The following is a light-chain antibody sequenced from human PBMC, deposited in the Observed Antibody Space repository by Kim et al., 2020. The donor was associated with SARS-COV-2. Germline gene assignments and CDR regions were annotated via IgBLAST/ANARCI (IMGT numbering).Light chain of an antibody. CDR2: TNN. V-gene: IGLV1-44*01. CDR1: SSDIGGNT. J-gene: IGLJ1*01. Sequence: PGQRVTISCSASSSDIGGNTVNWYQHLPGTAPKLLIHTNNQRPSGVPDRFSGSKSGTSASLAISGLQSEDEADYYCAAWHDSRNYVFGTGTKVTVL. CDR3: AAWHDSRNYV.